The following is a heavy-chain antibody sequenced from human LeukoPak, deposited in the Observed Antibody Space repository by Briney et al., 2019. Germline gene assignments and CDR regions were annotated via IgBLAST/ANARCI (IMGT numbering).Heavy chain of an antibody. CDR1: GYTFINYY. CDR2: INASGGST. CDR3: AKRRSGYGWPN. Sequence: GASVKVSCKASGYTFINYYMHWVRQAPGQGLEWMGVINASGGSTSYAQKVQGRVTMTRDTSTSTIYMELSSLRSEDTAVYYCAKRRSGYGWPNWGQGTLVTVSS. D-gene: IGHD5-12*01. J-gene: IGHJ4*02. V-gene: IGHV1-46*01.